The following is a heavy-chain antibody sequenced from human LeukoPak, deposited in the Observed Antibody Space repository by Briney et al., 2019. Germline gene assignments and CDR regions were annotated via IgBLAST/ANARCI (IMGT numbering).Heavy chain of an antibody. CDR2: INSGGSST. CDR3: ARDSSSWYGAFDI. CDR1: GFTFSNYG. J-gene: IGHJ3*02. V-gene: IGHV3-74*01. Sequence: GRSLRLSCAASGFTFSNYGMHWVRQAPGKGLVWVSRINSGGSSTSYADSVKGRSTISRDNAKNTLYLQMNSLRAEDTAVYYCARDSSSWYGAFDIWGQGTMVTVSS. D-gene: IGHD6-13*01.